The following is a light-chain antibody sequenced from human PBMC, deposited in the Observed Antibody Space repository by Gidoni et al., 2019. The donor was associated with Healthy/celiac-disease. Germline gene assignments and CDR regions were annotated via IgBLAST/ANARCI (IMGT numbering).Light chain of an antibody. V-gene: IGKV1-33*01. CDR2: DAS. CDR3: QQYDNLPRVT. CDR1: QDISNY. Sequence: IQMPQSPSSLSASVGDRVTITCQASQDISNYLNWYQQKPGKAPKLLIYDASNLETGVPSRFSGSGSGTDFTFTISSLKPEDIATYYCQQYDNLPRVTFGPGTKVDIK. J-gene: IGKJ3*01.